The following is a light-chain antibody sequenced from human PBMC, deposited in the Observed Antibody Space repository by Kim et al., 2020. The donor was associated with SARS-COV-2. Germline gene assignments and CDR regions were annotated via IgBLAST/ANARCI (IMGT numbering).Light chain of an antibody. CDR1: QSINSW. V-gene: IGKV1-5*03. CDR3: QQYYDYPLT. Sequence: GDAVTIPCRASQSINSWLAWYQQKPGKAPKLLIHKASNLESGVPARFSGSGSGTEFALTISSLQPDDFATYSCQQYYDYPLTFGGGTKVDIK. CDR2: KAS. J-gene: IGKJ4*01.